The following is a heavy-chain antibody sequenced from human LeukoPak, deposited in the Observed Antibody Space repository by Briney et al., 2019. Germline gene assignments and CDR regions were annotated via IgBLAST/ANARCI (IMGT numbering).Heavy chain of an antibody. V-gene: IGHV4-39*01. CDR2: VYYTGRT. CDR1: VGSISRSDHY. Sequence: PSETLSLTCTVAVGSISRSDHYWDWLRQPPGKGLEWIGRVYYTGRTDYNPSLVTRVTISIDTSRNQFSLRLSSVTPSDTAVYYCASATGRGSVDPGTSGYITSWGQGTLVTVSS. D-gene: IGHD3-22*01. J-gene: IGHJ5*02. CDR3: ASATGRGSVDPGTSGYITS.